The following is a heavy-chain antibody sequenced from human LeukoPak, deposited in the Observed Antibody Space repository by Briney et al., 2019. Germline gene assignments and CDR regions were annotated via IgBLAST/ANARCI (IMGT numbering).Heavy chain of an antibody. CDR1: GGSISSSSYY. CDR3: ARDQGGSYYLYYFDY. Sequence: PSETLSLTCTVSGGSISSSSYYWGWIRQPPGKGLEWIGSIYYSGSAYYNPSLKSRVTISLDTSKNQFSLKLSSVTAADTAVYYCARDQGGSYYLYYFDYWGQGSLVTVSS. CDR2: IYYSGSA. D-gene: IGHD3-10*01. V-gene: IGHV4-39*07. J-gene: IGHJ4*02.